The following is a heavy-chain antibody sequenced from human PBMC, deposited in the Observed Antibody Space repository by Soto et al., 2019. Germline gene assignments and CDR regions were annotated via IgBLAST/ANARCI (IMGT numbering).Heavy chain of an antibody. CDR2: IYYSGNT. CDR1: GGSVSSGSYY. J-gene: IGHJ4*02. D-gene: IGHD3-22*01. Sequence: SLTCTVSGGSVSSGSYYWSWIRQPPGKGLEWIGYIYYSGNTNYNPSLKSRLTISVDTAKNQFSLKLISVTAADTAVYYCARMGYYYDSSGYYFLFDYWGQGTLVTVSS. CDR3: ARMGYYYDSSGYYFLFDY. V-gene: IGHV4-61*01.